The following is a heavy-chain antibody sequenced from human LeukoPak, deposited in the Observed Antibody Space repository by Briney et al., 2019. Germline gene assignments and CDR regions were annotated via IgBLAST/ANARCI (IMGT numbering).Heavy chain of an antibody. J-gene: IGHJ2*01. Sequence: PAGSLRLSCAASGFTFSSYGMHWVRQAPGKGLEWVAFIRYDGSNKYYADSVKGRFTISRDNSKNTLYLQMSSLRAEDTAVHYCAKDKRFGEFWYFDLWGRDTLVTVSS. CDR3: AKDKRFGEFWYFDL. V-gene: IGHV3-30*02. D-gene: IGHD3-10*01. CDR2: IRYDGSNK. CDR1: GFTFSSYG.